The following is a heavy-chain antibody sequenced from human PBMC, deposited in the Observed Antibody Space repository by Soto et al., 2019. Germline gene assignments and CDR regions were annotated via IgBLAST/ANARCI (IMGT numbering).Heavy chain of an antibody. J-gene: IGHJ4*02. V-gene: IGHV3-74*01. D-gene: IGHD3-10*01. CDR2: VNGDGGTT. CDR3: ASGQAGSYSFDY. Sequence: EVQLVESGGGIVKPGGSMRLSCVVSGFTLTNYWIHWVRQAPGKGLVWVSRVNGDGGTTNYADSLRGRFTISRDNATSTVFLQMNSMGAADTALYYCASGQAGSYSFDYWGQGTLVTVSS. CDR1: GFTLTNYW.